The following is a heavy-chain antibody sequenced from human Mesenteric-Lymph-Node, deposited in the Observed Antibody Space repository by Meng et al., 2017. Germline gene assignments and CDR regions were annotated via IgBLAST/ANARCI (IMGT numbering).Heavy chain of an antibody. V-gene: IGHV3-23*01. Sequence: GGSLRLSCAASGFTFGIYVMSWVRQAPGKGLEWVSGISSSGDSTYYADSVKGRFTISRDNSKNTLSLQMNRLRAEDTAVYYCAREGGSGDYYYGMDVWGQGTTVTVSS. CDR1: GFTFGIYV. CDR3: AREGGSGDYYYGMDV. J-gene: IGHJ6*02. CDR2: ISSSGDST. D-gene: IGHD2-15*01.